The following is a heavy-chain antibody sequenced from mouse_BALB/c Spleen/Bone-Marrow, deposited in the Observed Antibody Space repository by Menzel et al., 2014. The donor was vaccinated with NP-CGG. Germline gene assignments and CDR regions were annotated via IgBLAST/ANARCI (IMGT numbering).Heavy chain of an antibody. CDR3: ARLDCYGYLNY. Sequence: EVQWVESGGGLVQPGGSLKLSCAASGFDFSRYWMSWVRQAPGKGLAWIGEINPESRTINYSPSLKDKFIISRDNAKNSLYLRLNKVRSEDTALYYGARLDCYGYLNYWGQGTTLTVSS. D-gene: IGHD1-1*01. CDR1: GFDFSRYW. J-gene: IGHJ2*01. V-gene: IGHV4-1*02. CDR2: INPESRTI.